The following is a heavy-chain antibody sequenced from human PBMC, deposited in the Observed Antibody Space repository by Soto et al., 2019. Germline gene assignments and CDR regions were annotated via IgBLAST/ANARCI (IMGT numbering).Heavy chain of an antibody. CDR2: ISYDGSNK. Sequence: PGGSLRLSCAASGFTFSSYGMHWVRQAPGKGLEWVAVISYDGSNKYYADSVKGRFTISRDNSKNTLYLQMNSLRAEDTAVYYCAKELLTSPYYYYGMDVWGQGT. V-gene: IGHV3-30*18. CDR1: GFTFSSYG. J-gene: IGHJ6*02. CDR3: AKELLTSPYYYYGMDV. D-gene: IGHD3-16*01.